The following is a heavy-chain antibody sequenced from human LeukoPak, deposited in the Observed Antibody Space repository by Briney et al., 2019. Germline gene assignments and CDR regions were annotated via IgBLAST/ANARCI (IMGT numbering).Heavy chain of an antibody. CDR3: TRPLGAAAGTYFDP. V-gene: IGHV3-49*03. CDR2: IRRKAYGGTT. J-gene: IGHJ5*02. D-gene: IGHD6-13*01. Sequence: GGSLRLSCTASGFTFGDYAMSWFRQAPGKGLEWVGFIRRKAYGGTTEYAASVKGRFTISRDDSKNTAYLQMNSLKIEDTAVYYCTRPLGAAAGTYFDPWGQGTLVTVSS. CDR1: GFTFGDYA.